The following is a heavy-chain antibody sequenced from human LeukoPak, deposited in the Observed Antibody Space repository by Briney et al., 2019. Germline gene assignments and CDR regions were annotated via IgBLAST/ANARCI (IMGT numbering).Heavy chain of an antibody. CDR3: ARVALQGYCSGGSCYYQSRYYYMDV. CDR2: INHSGST. V-gene: IGHV4-34*01. CDR1: GGSFSGYY. J-gene: IGHJ6*03. D-gene: IGHD2-15*01. Sequence: PSETLSLTCAVYGGSFSGYYWSWIRQPPGKGLEWSGEINHSGSTNYNPSLKSRVTISVDTSKNQFSLKLSSVTAADTAVYYCARVALQGYCSGGSCYYQSRYYYMDVWGKGTTVTISS.